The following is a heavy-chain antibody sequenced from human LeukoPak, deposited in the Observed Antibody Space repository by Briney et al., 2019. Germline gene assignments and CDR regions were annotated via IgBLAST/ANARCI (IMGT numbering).Heavy chain of an antibody. D-gene: IGHD6-13*01. V-gene: IGHV4-59*08. CDR1: GGSISSYY. CDR3: ARLRPSIGAAGTFDY. Sequence: PSETLSLTCTVSGGSISSYYWSWIRQPPGKGLEWIGYIYYSGSTNYNPSLKSRVTISVDTSKNQFSLKVSSVTAADTAVYYCARLRPSIGAAGTFDYWGQGTLVTVSS. CDR2: IYYSGST. J-gene: IGHJ4*02.